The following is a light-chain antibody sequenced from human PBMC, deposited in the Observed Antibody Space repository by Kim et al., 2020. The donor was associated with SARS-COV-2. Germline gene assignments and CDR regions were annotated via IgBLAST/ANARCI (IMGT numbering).Light chain of an antibody. J-gene: IGLJ2*01. CDR3: QVWDSSSDHPV. CDR2: YDS. CDR1: NIGSKS. Sequence: QGKTARITCGRNNIGSKSVPWYQQKPGQAPVLVIYYDSDRPSGIPERFSGSNSGNTATLTISRVEAGDEADYYCQVWDSSSDHPVFGGGTQLTVL. V-gene: IGLV3-21*04.